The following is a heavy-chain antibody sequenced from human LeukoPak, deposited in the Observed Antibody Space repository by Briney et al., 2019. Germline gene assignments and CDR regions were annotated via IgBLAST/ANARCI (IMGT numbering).Heavy chain of an antibody. CDR3: ARDKRVITNYPIRHDAFDI. Sequence: PVASVKVSCKASGYTFTSYGIFWVRQAPGQGLEWMGIINPSGGSTSYAQKFQGRVTMTRDTSTSTVYMELSSLRSEDTAVYYCARDKRVITNYPIRHDAFDIWGQGTMVTVSS. D-gene: IGHD3-22*01. J-gene: IGHJ3*02. CDR2: INPSGGST. CDR1: GYTFTSYG. V-gene: IGHV1-46*01.